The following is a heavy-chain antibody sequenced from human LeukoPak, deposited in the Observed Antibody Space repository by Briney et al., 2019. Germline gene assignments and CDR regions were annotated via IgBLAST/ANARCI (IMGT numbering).Heavy chain of an antibody. J-gene: IGHJ4*02. V-gene: IGHV4-39*07. Sequence: SETLSLTCTVSGGSISSSSYYWGWIRQPPGKGLEWIGGMYYSGSSYYNPSLKSRATISVDTSKNQFSLKLSSVTAADTAVYYCARATPPHTAAAGTHFDYWGQGTLVTVSS. CDR3: ARATPPHTAAAGTHFDY. CDR1: GGSISSSSYY. D-gene: IGHD6-13*01. CDR2: MYYSGSS.